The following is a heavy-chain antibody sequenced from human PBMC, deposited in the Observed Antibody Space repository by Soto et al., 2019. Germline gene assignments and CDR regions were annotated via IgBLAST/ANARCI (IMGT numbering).Heavy chain of an antibody. J-gene: IGHJ6*02. D-gene: IGHD2-21*02. V-gene: IGHV3-21*01. Sequence: GGSLRLSCAASGFTFSSYSMHWVRQAPGKGLEWVASIGTRSDIYYADSVKGRFTVSRDNAKNSLSLQMNSLRAEDTGVYYCAREETAWPLAYGLDVWGQGTTVTVSS. CDR2: IGTRSDI. CDR1: GFTFSSYS. CDR3: AREETAWPLAYGLDV.